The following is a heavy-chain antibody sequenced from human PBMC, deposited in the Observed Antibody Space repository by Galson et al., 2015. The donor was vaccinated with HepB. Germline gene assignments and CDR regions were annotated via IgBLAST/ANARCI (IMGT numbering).Heavy chain of an antibody. Sequence: SLRLSCAASGFRIADYGMHWVRQVPGKGLEWVSGVSWNSGTIGYVDAVKGRFTISRDNTNNFLSLQMSSLRPDDTALYFCARTSLRVPGDFDLWGLGTMVIVSS. CDR3: ARTSLRVPGDFDL. V-gene: IGHV3-9*01. D-gene: IGHD2-21*02. J-gene: IGHJ3*01. CDR2: VSWNSGTI. CDR1: GFRIADYG.